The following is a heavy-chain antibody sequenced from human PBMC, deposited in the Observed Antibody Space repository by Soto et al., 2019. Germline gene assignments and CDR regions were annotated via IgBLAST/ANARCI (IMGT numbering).Heavy chain of an antibody. CDR1: GYTLTELS. D-gene: IGHD6-19*01. J-gene: IGHJ4*02. V-gene: IGHV1-24*01. Sequence: GASVKVSCKVSGYTLTELSMHWVRQAPGKGLEWMGGFDPEDGETIYAQKFQGRVTMTEDTSTDTAYMELSSLRSEDTAVYYCATVYSSGRHAGIDYWGQGTLVTVSS. CDR3: ATVYSSGRHAGIDY. CDR2: FDPEDGET.